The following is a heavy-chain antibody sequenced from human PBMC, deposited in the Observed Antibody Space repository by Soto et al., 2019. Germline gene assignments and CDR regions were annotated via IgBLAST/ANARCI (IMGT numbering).Heavy chain of an antibody. Sequence: GESLKISCKGSGYSFTSYWIGWVRQMPGKSLEWKGIIYPGDSDTRYSPSFQGQVTISADRSISTAYLQWSSLKASDTAMYYCARLSKDGDSSGYIYGMDVWGQGTTVTVSS. J-gene: IGHJ6*02. CDR3: ARLSKDGDSSGYIYGMDV. D-gene: IGHD3-22*01. V-gene: IGHV5-51*01. CDR1: GYSFTSYW. CDR2: IYPGDSDT.